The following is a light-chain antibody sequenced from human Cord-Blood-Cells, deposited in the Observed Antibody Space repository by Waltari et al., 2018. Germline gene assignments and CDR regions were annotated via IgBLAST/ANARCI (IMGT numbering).Light chain of an antibody. CDR1: SLRSYY. CDR2: GKN. CDR3: NSRDSSGNHLV. J-gene: IGLJ3*02. V-gene: IGLV3-19*01. Sequence: SSELTQDPAVSVALGQTVRITCQGDSLRSYYASWYQQKPGQAPVLVIYGKNNRPSGIPDLFSGSSSGTTASLTITGAQAEDEADYYCNSRDSSGNHLVFGGGTKLTVL.